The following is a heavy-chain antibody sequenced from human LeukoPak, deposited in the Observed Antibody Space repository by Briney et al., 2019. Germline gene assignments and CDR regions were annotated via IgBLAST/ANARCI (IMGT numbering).Heavy chain of an antibody. CDR3: AKEYGDRRAFDI. Sequence: GGSLRLSCAASGFTFSSYSMNWVRQAPGKGLEWVSYITNSGTTIYYADSVKGRFTISRDDAKNSLYLQMNSLRAEDTAVYYCAKEYGDRRAFDIWGQGTMVTVSS. D-gene: IGHD4-17*01. CDR1: GFTFSSYS. V-gene: IGHV3-48*04. CDR2: ITNSGTTI. J-gene: IGHJ3*02.